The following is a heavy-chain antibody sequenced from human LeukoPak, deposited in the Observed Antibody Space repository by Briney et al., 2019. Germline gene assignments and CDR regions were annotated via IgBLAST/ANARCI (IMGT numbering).Heavy chain of an antibody. D-gene: IGHD2-15*01. V-gene: IGHV1-69*13. CDR3: ARGRQNLDYFDY. J-gene: IGHJ4*02. CDR1: GGTFSSYA. CDR2: IIPIFGTA. Sequence: ASVKVSCKASGGTFSSYAISWVRQAPGQGLEWMGGIIPIFGTANYAQKFQGRVTITADESTSTAYMELSSLRSEDTAVYYCARGRQNLDYFDYWSQGTLVTVSS.